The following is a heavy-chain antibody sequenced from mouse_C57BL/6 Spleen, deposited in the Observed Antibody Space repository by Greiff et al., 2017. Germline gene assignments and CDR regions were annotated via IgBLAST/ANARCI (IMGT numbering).Heavy chain of an antibody. J-gene: IGHJ4*01. CDR1: GFSINSDCY. CDR3: ARAPYYGSSYGAMDY. Sequence: EVKLMESGPSLVRPSQTLSLTCTVTGFSINSDCYWIWIRQFPGNKLEYIGYTFYSGITYYNPSLESRTYITRDTSKNQFSLKLSSVTTEDTATXYCARAPYYGSSYGAMDYWGQGTSVTVSS. CDR2: TFYSGIT. V-gene: IGHV3-3*01. D-gene: IGHD1-1*01.